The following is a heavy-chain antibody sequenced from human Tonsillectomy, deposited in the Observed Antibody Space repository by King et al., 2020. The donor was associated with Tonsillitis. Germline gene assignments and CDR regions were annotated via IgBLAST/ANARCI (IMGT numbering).Heavy chain of an antibody. D-gene: IGHD1-7*01. CDR3: ARDKSFVTGTTTEFDC. J-gene: IGHJ4*02. CDR1: GFTISGYE. CDR2: ISGSGTTI. V-gene: IGHV3-48*03. Sequence: VQLVESGGGLVQPGGSLRLSCAASGFTISGYEMNWVRQAPGKGLEWISFISGSGTTIYYADSVKGRFTISRDNAKNSLYLQMNSLRAEDTAVYYCARDKSFVTGTTTEFDCWGQGTLVTVSS.